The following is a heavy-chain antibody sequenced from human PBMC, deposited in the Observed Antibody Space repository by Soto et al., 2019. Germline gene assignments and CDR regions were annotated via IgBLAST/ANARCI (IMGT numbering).Heavy chain of an antibody. D-gene: IGHD3-10*01. CDR3: ARGYYGSGSYTDL. Sequence: QLQLQESGPGLVKPSETLSLTCTVSGGSISSSSYYWGWIRQPPGKGLEWIGSIYYSGSTYYNPSLKSRATLSVATSEKQLSLKLSAVTAADTAVYYCARGYYGSGSYTDLWGRGTLVTVSS. J-gene: IGHJ2*01. V-gene: IGHV4-39*01. CDR1: GGSISSSSYY. CDR2: IYYSGST.